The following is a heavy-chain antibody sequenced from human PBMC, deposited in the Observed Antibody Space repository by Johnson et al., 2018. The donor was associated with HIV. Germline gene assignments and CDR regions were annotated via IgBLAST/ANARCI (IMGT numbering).Heavy chain of an antibody. Sequence: QVQLVESVGGVVQPGRSLRLSCAASRFTFSSYGMHWVRQAPGKGLKWVAVIWYDGSNKYYADSVKGRFTISRDNSKNTLYLQMNSLRAEDTAVYYCAKDDAYSGYGYDAFDIWGQGTMVTVSS. D-gene: IGHD5-12*01. V-gene: IGHV3-33*06. CDR2: IWYDGSNK. CDR1: RFTFSSYG. CDR3: AKDDAYSGYGYDAFDI. J-gene: IGHJ3*02.